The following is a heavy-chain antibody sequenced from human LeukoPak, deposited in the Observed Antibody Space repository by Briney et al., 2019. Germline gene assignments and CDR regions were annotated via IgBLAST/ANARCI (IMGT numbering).Heavy chain of an antibody. CDR2: IYYSGST. CDR1: GGSISSYY. CDR3: ASRITMIVEDAFDI. J-gene: IGHJ3*02. V-gene: IGHV4-59*01. D-gene: IGHD3-22*01. Sequence: SETLSLTCTVSGGSISSYYWSWIRQPPGKGLEWVGYIYYSGSTNYNPSLKSRVTISVDTSNNQFSLKLSSVTAADTAVYYCASRITMIVEDAFDIWGQGTMVTVSS.